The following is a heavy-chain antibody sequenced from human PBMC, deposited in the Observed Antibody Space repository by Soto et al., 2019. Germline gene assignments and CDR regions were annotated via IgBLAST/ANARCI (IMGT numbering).Heavy chain of an antibody. CDR1: GFTFSNYG. V-gene: IGHV3-21*01. Sequence: PVGSLRLSCEGSGFTFSNYGMAWVRQAPGKGLEWVSSISSSSSYIYYADSVKGRFTISRDNAKNSLYLQMNSLRAEDTAVYYCARDRGSYYYYYYYMDVWGKGTTVTVSS. J-gene: IGHJ6*03. CDR2: ISSSSSYI. CDR3: ARDRGSYYYYYYYMDV.